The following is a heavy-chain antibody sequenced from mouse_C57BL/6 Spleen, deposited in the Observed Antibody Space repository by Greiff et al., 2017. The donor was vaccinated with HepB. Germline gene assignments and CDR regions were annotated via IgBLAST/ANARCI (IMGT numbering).Heavy chain of an antibody. Sequence: EVKLVESGGGLVKPGGSLKLSCAASGFTFSDYGMHWVRQAPEKGLEWVAYISSGSSTIYYADTVKGRFTISRDNAKNTLFLQMTSLRSEDTAMYYCARRSIYYGSSDYAMDYWGQGTSVTVSS. CDR2: ISSGSSTI. V-gene: IGHV5-17*01. CDR3: ARRSIYYGSSDYAMDY. D-gene: IGHD1-1*01. J-gene: IGHJ4*01. CDR1: GFTFSDYG.